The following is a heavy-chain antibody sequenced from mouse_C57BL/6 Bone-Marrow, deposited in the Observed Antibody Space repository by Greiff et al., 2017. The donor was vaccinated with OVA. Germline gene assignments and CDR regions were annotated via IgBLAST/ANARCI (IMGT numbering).Heavy chain of an antibody. CDR3: ARYIRLGVPHFDY. D-gene: IGHD5-1*01. Sequence: EVQRVESGGGLVQPGGSLSLSCAASGFTFTDYYMSWVRQPPGKALEWLGFIRNKANGYTTEYSAPGKGRFTISRANSQSILYIQKNALSTEDSATYYCARYIRLGVPHFDYWGQGTTLTVSS. J-gene: IGHJ2*01. V-gene: IGHV7-3*01. CDR2: IRNKANGYTT. CDR1: GFTFTDYY.